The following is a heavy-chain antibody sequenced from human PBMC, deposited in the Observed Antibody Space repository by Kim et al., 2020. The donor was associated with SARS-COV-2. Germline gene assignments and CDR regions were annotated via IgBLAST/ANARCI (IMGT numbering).Heavy chain of an antibody. J-gene: IGHJ6*02. CDR2: INPSGGST. Sequence: ASVKVSCKASGYTFTSYYMHWVRQAPGQGLEWMGIINPSGGSTSYAQKFQGRVTMTRDTSTSTAYMELSSLRSEDTAVYYCAREGAQTAIWFGELFDVVPRGGSMDVWGQRTTVTVSS. V-gene: IGHV1-46*01. CDR1: GYTFTSYY. CDR3: AREGAQTAIWFGELFDVVPRGGSMDV. D-gene: IGHD3-10*01.